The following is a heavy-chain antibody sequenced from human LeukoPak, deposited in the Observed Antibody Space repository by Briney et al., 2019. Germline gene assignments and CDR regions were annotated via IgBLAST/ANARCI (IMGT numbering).Heavy chain of an antibody. J-gene: IGHJ3*02. V-gene: IGHV3-21*01. D-gene: IGHD5-12*01. CDR2: ISSSSSYI. CDR1: GFTFSSYS. CDR3: ARGGYSGYDYAFDI. Sequence: PGGSLRLSCAASGFTFSSYSMNWVRQAPGKGLEWVSSISSSSSYIYYADSVKGRFTISRDNAKNSLYLQMNSLRAEDTAVYYCARGGYSGYDYAFDIWGQGTMVTVSS.